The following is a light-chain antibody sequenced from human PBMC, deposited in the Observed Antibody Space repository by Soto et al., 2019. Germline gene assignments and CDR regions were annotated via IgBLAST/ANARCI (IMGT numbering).Light chain of an antibody. CDR1: QSISSY. J-gene: IGKJ4*01. Sequence: DIQMTQSPSSLSASVGDRVTITCRASQSISSYLNWYQQKPGKAPKLLIYAASSLQSGVPSRFSGSGSGTDFTLTISSLQPEDFAVYYCQQRSNWPLTFGGGTKV. V-gene: IGKV1-39*01. CDR2: AAS. CDR3: QQRSNWPLT.